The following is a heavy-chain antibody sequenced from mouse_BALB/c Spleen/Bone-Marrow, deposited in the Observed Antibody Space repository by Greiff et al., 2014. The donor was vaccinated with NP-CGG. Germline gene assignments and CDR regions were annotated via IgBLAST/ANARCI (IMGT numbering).Heavy chain of an antibody. J-gene: IGHJ2*01. CDR3: ARSPHYYDLDY. Sequence: QVQLQQPGAELAKPGASVKMSCKASGYTFTSYWVHWVKQRPGQGLEWIGYINPSTGYTEYNQKFKDKATLTADKSSSTAYMQLSSLTSEDSAVYYCARSPHYYDLDYWGQGTTLTVSS. D-gene: IGHD1-2*01. CDR2: INPSTGYT. CDR1: GYTFTSYW. V-gene: IGHV1-7*01.